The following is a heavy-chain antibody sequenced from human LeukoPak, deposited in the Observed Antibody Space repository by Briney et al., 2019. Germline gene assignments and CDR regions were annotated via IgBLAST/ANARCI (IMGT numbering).Heavy chain of an antibody. J-gene: IGHJ4*02. D-gene: IGHD6-13*01. CDR2: IKQDGTEK. CDR3: ASYGIGAAGVDC. CDR1: GFTFSGYA. V-gene: IGHV3-7*01. Sequence: GGSLRLSCAASGFTFSGYAMTWVRQAPGKGLEWVANIKQDGTEKNYVDSVKGRFTISRDNGDNSLFLQMNSLRVEDTAVYYCASYGIGAAGVDCWGQGTLVSVSS.